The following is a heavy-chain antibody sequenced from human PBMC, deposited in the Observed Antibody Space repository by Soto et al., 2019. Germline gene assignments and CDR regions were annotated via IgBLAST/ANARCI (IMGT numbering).Heavy chain of an antibody. J-gene: IGHJ5*02. D-gene: IGHD3-22*01. CDR3: ARVGPWVPYYYDSSPYTFENWFDP. CDR2: IYHFGST. CDR1: GYSISSGYY. V-gene: IGHV4-38-2*01. Sequence: SETLSLTCAVSGYSISSGYYWGWLRQPPGKGLEWIGSIYHFGSTYYNPSLNSRVTLSIDMTNNHVSLILNSVTAADTAVYYCARVGPWVPYYYDSSPYTFENWFDPWGQGTLVTVSS.